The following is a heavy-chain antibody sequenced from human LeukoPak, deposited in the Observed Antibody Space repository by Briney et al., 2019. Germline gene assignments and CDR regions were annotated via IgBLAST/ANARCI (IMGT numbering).Heavy chain of an antibody. V-gene: IGHV3-21*04. J-gene: IGHJ4*02. Sequence: GGSLRLSCAASEFTFSSYSMNWVRQAPGRGLEWVSSISSSSNIYYADSVKGRFTVSRDNAKNSLYLQMNTLRAEDTAVYYCATHIAEATALHYWGQGTLVTVSS. CDR2: ISSSSNI. CDR3: ATHIAEATALHY. CDR1: EFTFSSYS. D-gene: IGHD6-13*01.